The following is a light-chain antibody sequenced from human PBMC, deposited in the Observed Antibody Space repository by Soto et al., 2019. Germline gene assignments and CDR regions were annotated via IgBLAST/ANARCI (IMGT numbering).Light chain of an antibody. CDR2: GAS. CDR3: QHYHGWSIT. CDR1: QSVSSSY. V-gene: IGKV3-20*01. Sequence: EIVLTQSPGTLSLSPGERATLSCISSQSVSSSYLAWYQQKPGQAPRLLIYGASSRATGIPDRFSGSGSGTDFTLTISSLQSEDFAVYYCQHYHGWSITFGQGTRLEIK. J-gene: IGKJ5*01.